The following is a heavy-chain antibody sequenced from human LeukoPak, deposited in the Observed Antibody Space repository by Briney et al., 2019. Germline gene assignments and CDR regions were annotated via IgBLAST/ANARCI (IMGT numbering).Heavy chain of an antibody. CDR3: AKSGTDFDWLFDY. V-gene: IGHV3-30*02. CDR1: GFTFSSYG. CDR2: IRSDGSNK. Sequence: PGGSLRLSCAASGFTFSSYGMHWVRQAPGKGLEWVAFIRSDGSNKYYADSVKGRFTISRDNSKNTLYLQMNSLRAEDTAVYYCAKSGTDFDWLFDYWGQGTLVTVSS. J-gene: IGHJ4*02. D-gene: IGHD3-9*01.